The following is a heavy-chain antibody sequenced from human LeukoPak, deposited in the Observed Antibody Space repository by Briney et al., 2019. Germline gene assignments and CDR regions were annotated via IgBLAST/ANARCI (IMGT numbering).Heavy chain of an antibody. CDR2: IFPSGGEI. D-gene: IGHD2-8*02. Sequence: HTGGSLRLSCAASGFTFSTFAMIWVRQPPGKGLEWVSSIFPSGGEIHYADSVRGRFTIPRDNSKSTLSLQMNSLRAEDTAIYYCATYRQVLLPFESWGQGTLVTVSS. J-gene: IGHJ4*02. V-gene: IGHV3-23*01. CDR3: ATYRQVLLPFES. CDR1: GFTFSTFA.